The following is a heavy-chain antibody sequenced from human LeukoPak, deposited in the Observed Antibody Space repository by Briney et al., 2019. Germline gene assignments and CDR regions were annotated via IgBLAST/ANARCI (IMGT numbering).Heavy chain of an antibody. CDR3: ARQDYDSSDYYPYYFAH. CDR2: IYPGYSDT. Sequence: ESLKISSKGSGYIFTSYWIGWVRKMLGKGLEWMGIIYPGYSDTRYSPSFQGQVTISADKSISTAYLQWSSLKASDTAMYYCARQDYDSSDYYPYYFAHWREGTLVIVSS. D-gene: IGHD3-22*01. J-gene: IGHJ4*02. V-gene: IGHV5-51*01. CDR1: GYIFTSYW.